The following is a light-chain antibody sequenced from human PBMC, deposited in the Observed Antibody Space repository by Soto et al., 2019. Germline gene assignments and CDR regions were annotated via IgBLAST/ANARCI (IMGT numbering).Light chain of an antibody. Sequence: QSALTQPPSASGTPGQRVTISCSGSTPNIGSNPVNWYQQLPGTAPKLLIYSNNQRPSGVPDRFSGPKSGTSASLAISGLQSEDEADYYCAAWDDSLNGRYVFGTGTKVTVL. CDR3: AAWDDSLNGRYV. V-gene: IGLV1-44*01. CDR2: SNN. J-gene: IGLJ1*01. CDR1: TPNIGSNP.